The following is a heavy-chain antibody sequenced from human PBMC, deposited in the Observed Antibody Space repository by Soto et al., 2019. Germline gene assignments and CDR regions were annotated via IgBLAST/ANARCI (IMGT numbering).Heavy chain of an antibody. CDR1: GGSISSGDYY. D-gene: IGHD4-17*01. V-gene: IGHV4-31*03. Sequence: QVQLQESGPGLVEPSQTLSLICTVSGGSISSGDYYWSWIRQLPGKGLEWIGYIYYSGTTFHNQSLKIRVSISVDTAKNLFSLKLSSVTAADTAVYYCARTSGDYGLSKYFQHWGQGTLVTVSS. CDR3: ARTSGDYGLSKYFQH. J-gene: IGHJ1*01. CDR2: IYYSGTT.